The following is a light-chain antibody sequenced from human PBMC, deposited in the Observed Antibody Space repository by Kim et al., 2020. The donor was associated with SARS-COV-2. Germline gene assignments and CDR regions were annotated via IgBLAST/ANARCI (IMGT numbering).Light chain of an antibody. V-gene: IGLV1-47*01. CDR2: RNN. J-gene: IGLJ3*02. CDR3: AAWDDSLSGWV. Sequence: QPVLTQPPSASGTPGQRVTISCSGSSSNIGSNYVYWYQQLPGTAPKLLIYRNNQRHSGVLDRFSGSKSGTSASLAISGLRSEDEADYYCAAWDDSLSGWVFGGGTRLTVL. CDR1: SSNIGSNY.